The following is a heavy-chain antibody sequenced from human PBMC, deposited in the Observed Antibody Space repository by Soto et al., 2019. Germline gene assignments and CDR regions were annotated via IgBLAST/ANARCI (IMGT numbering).Heavy chain of an antibody. CDR3: AFRGMTYRALHAPHP. CDR2: INHRGGA. Sequence: PSETLSVTCAGQNGSFTDHFWTWIRHSPGRGLEWMGEINHRGGATYNPSLTSRVTISIDTSKNHFSLSLRSLTAADTAVYYCAFRGMTYRALHAPHP. J-gene: IGHJ5*02. D-gene: IGHD3-16*01. CDR1: NGSFTDHF. V-gene: IGHV4-34*01.